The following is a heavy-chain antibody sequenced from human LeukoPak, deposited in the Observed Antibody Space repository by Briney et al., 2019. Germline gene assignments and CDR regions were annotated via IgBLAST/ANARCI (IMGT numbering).Heavy chain of an antibody. CDR2: IIPIFGTA. Sequence: VASVKVSCKASGGTFSSYAISWVRQAPGQGLEWMGGIIPIFGTANYAQKFQGRVTITADESTSTAYMELSSLRSEDTAVYYCARTAVAGTRTFVYWGQGTLVTVSS. D-gene: IGHD6-19*01. CDR1: GGTFSSYA. CDR3: ARTAVAGTRTFVY. J-gene: IGHJ4*02. V-gene: IGHV1-69*13.